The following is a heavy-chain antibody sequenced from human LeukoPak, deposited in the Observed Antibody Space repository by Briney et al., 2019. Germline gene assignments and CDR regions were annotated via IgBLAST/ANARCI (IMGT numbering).Heavy chain of an antibody. V-gene: IGHV4-4*09. D-gene: IGHD2-2*02. CDR3: ARTFRERYCSSTSCYKEVNWFDP. J-gene: IGHJ5*02. Sequence: SETLSLSCTVSGGSIINSYWSWIRQPPGKGLEWIGYISFGGSPNSSPSLKSRVTISVDTSKNQFSLKLSSVTAADTAVYYCARTFRERYCSSTSCYKEVNWFDPWGQGTLVTVSS. CDR2: ISFGGSP. CDR1: GGSIINSY.